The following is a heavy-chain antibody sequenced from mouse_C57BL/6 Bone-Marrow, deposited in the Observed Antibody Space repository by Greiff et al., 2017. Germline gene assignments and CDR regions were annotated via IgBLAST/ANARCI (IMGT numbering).Heavy chain of an antibody. Sequence: EVMLVESGGGLVQPGGSLKLSCAASGFTFSDYGMAWVRQAPRKGPEWVAFISNLAYSIYYADTVTGRFTISRENAKNTLYLEMSSLRSEDTAMYYCARRGDGYYEAMDYWGQRNLRHRLL. V-gene: IGHV5-15*01. CDR3: ARRGDGYYEAMDY. CDR2: ISNLAYSI. J-gene: IGHJ4*01. CDR1: GFTFSDYG. D-gene: IGHD2-3*01.